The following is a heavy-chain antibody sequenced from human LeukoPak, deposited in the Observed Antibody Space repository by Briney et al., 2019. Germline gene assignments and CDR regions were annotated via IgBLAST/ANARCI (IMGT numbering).Heavy chain of an antibody. CDR1: GYTFTSYD. D-gene: IGHD1-26*01. CDR3: ARELLSYYYYGMDV. Sequence: ASVKVSCKASGYTFTSYDINWVRQATGQGPEWMGWMNPNSGNTGYAQKFQGRATMTRNTSISTAYMELSSLRSEDTAVYYCARELLSYYYYGMDVWGQGTTVTVSS. J-gene: IGHJ6*02. V-gene: IGHV1-8*01. CDR2: MNPNSGNT.